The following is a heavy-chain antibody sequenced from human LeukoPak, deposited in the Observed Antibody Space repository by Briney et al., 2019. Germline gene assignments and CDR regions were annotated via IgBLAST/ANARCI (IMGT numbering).Heavy chain of an antibody. CDR2: IYTSGST. Sequence: SENLSLTCTVSGGSISSYYWSWIRQPAGKGLEWIGRIYTSGSTNYNPSLKSRVTMSIDTSKNQFSLKLNSVTAADTAGYYCAREIRTSMVRGVMSWFDPWGQGTLVTVSS. CDR3: AREIRTSMVRGVMSWFDP. J-gene: IGHJ5*02. V-gene: IGHV4-4*07. D-gene: IGHD3-10*01. CDR1: GGSISSYY.